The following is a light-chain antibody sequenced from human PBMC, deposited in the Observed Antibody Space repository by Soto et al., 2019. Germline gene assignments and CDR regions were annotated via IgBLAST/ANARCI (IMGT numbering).Light chain of an antibody. J-gene: IGLJ1*01. V-gene: IGLV3-21*02. Sequence: SYELTQPPSVSVAPGQTASIACGWNSLGSKIVHWYQQKPGQAPGLGVFDDRGRPSGSPERFSGSKSGTTATLTISRVEAGDEADYYCQVWDSGSDHHVFGTGTK. CDR3: QVWDSGSDHHV. CDR2: DDR. CDR1: SLGSKI.